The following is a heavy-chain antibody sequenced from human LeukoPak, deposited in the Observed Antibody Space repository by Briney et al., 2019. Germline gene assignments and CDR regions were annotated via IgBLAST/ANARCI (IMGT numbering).Heavy chain of an antibody. D-gene: IGHD7-27*01. Sequence: SETLSLTCAVSGYSISSGYHWGWIRQPPGKGPELTGSIYHRGNAYYNPSLKSRVTISLDTSKNQFSLKLSSVTAADTAVYYCARDLGYYRMDVWGKGTTVTVSS. CDR2: IYHRGNA. V-gene: IGHV4-38-2*02. CDR1: GYSISSGYH. CDR3: ARDLGYYRMDV. J-gene: IGHJ6*04.